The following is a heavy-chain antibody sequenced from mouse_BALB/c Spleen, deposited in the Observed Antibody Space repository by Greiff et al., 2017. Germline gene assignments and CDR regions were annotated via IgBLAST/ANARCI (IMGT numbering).Heavy chain of an antibody. CDR3: ASSYYGNSYFDY. CDR1: GYSITSGSY. Sequence: VQLQQSGPGLVKPSQSLSLTCSVTGYSITSGSYWNWIRQFPGNKLEWMGYISYDGSNNYNPSLKNRISITRDTSKNQFFLKLNSVTTEDTATYYCASSYYGNSYFDYWGQGTTLTVSA. V-gene: IGHV3-6*02. D-gene: IGHD2-10*01. J-gene: IGHJ2*01. CDR2: ISYDGSN.